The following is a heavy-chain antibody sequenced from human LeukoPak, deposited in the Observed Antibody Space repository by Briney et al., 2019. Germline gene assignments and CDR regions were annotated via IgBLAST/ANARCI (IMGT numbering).Heavy chain of an antibody. CDR3: AKESYDHVWGSYPSK. Sequence: GGSLRLSCAASGFTFSSYAMSWVRQAPGKGLEWVSAISGSGGSTYYADSVKGRFTLSRDNSKNTLYLQMNSLGAEDTAVYYCAKESYDHVWGSYPSKWGQGTLVTVSS. CDR2: ISGSGGST. D-gene: IGHD3-16*02. J-gene: IGHJ4*02. CDR1: GFTFSSYA. V-gene: IGHV3-23*01.